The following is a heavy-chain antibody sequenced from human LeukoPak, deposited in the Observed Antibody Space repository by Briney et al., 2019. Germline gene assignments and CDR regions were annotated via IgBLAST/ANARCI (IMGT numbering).Heavy chain of an antibody. Sequence: SETLSLTCTVSGGSISSSSYYWGWIRQPPGKGLEWIGSIYYSGSTYYNPSLKSRVTISVDTSKNQFSLKLTSVTAADTAVYYCARHTRPDFWSGYSFDYWGQGTLVTVSS. CDR3: ARHTRPDFWSGYSFDY. J-gene: IGHJ4*02. CDR2: IYYSGST. CDR1: GGSISSSSYY. V-gene: IGHV4-39*01. D-gene: IGHD3-3*01.